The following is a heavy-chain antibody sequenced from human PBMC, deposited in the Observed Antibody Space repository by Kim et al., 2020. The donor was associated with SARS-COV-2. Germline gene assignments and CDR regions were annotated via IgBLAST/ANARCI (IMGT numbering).Heavy chain of an antibody. Sequence: ASVKVSCKASGYTFTSYDINWVRQATGQGLEWMGWMNPNSGNTGYAQKFQGRVTMTRNTSISTAYMELSSLRSEDTAVYYCARGLGYGDYGRFGGEDAFDIWGQGTMGTVSS. CDR2: MNPNSGNT. V-gene: IGHV1-8*01. J-gene: IGHJ3*02. CDR3: ARGLGYGDYGRFGGEDAFDI. CDR1: GYTFTSYD. D-gene: IGHD4-17*01.